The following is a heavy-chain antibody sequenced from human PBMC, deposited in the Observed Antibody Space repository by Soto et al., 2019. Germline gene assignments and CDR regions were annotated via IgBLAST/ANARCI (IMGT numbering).Heavy chain of an antibody. CDR1: GGSISSYY. J-gene: IGHJ4*02. CDR3: ARITFYCSSTSCLYYFDY. V-gene: IGHV4-59*01. Sequence: SATLSLTCTVSGGSISSYYWSWIRQPPGKGLEWIGYIYYSGSTNYNPSLKSRVTISVDTSKNQFSLKLSSVTAADTAVYYCARITFYCSSTSCLYYFDYWGQGTRVTASP. D-gene: IGHD2-2*01. CDR2: IYYSGST.